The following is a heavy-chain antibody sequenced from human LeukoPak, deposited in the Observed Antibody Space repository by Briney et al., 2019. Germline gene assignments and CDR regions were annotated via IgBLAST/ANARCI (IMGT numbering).Heavy chain of an antibody. J-gene: IGHJ4*02. CDR1: GFTFSSYE. V-gene: IGHV3-48*03. D-gene: IGHD3-22*01. Sequence: GGSLRLSCAASGFTFSSYEMNWVRQAPGKGLEWVSYISSNGSTIYYADSVKGRFTISRDNDKNSLYLQMNSLRAEDTAVYYCARDRGYDSSGYSPYFDYWGQGTLVTVSS. CDR3: ARDRGYDSSGYSPYFDY. CDR2: ISSNGSTI.